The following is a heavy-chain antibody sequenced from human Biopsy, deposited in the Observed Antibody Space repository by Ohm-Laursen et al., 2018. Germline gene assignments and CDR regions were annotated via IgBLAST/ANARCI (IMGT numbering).Heavy chain of an antibody. J-gene: IGHJ4*02. V-gene: IGHV4-59*01. CDR2: IHNSGST. D-gene: IGHD3-22*01. Sequence: SQTLSFTCTVSGDSLSSYFWSWIRQPPGKGLEWIGFIHNSGSTDHNPSLKSRVTVSMDVSNNDFSLKLTSVTAADTAVYYCARALGGYDLSAYYIDSWGQGTLVTVSS. CDR3: ARALGGYDLSAYYIDS. CDR1: GDSLSSYF.